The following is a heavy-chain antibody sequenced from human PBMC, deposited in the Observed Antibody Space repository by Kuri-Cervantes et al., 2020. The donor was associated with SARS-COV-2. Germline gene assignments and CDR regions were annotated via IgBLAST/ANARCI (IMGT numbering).Heavy chain of an antibody. J-gene: IGHJ2*01. Sequence: GGSLRLCCAASGFTFSSYDMHWVRQATGKGLEWVSAIGTAGDTYYPGSVKGRFTISRENAKNSLYLQMNSLRAGDTAVYYCARDGQYYYDSSGYYSDWYFDLWGRGTLVTVSS. CDR2: IGTAGDT. D-gene: IGHD3-22*01. CDR1: GFTFSSYD. CDR3: ARDGQYYYDSSGYYSDWYFDL. V-gene: IGHV3-13*04.